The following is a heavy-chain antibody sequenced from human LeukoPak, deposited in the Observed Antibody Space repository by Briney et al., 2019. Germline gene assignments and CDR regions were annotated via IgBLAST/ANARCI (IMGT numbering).Heavy chain of an antibody. J-gene: IGHJ5*02. V-gene: IGHV6-1*01. CDR3: ARQGFRRFDP. Sequence: SQTLSLTCAISGDSVSSNRAAWNWLRHTPSRGLEWLGRTYYTSKWYNDYAVSVKSRITVNPDTSKKQFSLHLNSVTPEDTAVYYCARQGFRRFDPWGQGTLVTVSS. D-gene: IGHD3-3*01. CDR2: TYYTSKWYN. CDR1: GDSVSSNRAA.